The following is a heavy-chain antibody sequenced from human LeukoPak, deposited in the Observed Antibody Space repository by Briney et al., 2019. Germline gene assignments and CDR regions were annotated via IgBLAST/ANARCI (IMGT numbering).Heavy chain of an antibody. Sequence: PGGSLRLSCAASGFTFSSYGMHWVRQAPGKGLEWVAFIRYDGSNKYYADSVKGRFTISRDNSKNTLYLQMNSLRAEDTAVYYCARTRGYGDYNIFDYWGQGTLVTVSS. V-gene: IGHV3-30*02. CDR1: GFTFSSYG. D-gene: IGHD4-17*01. CDR3: ARTRGYGDYNIFDY. CDR2: IRYDGSNK. J-gene: IGHJ4*02.